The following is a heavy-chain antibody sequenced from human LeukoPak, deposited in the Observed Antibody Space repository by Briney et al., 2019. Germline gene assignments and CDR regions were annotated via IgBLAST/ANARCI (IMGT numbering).Heavy chain of an antibody. V-gene: IGHV3-7*03. CDR2: IKQDGSEK. CDR1: GFMFSSNW. D-gene: IGHD2-2*01. CDR3: ATDIVVVPAAMTMIAFDI. Sequence: GGSLRLSCAASGFMFSSNWMSWVRQAPGKGLEWVANIKQDGSEKYYVDSVKGRFTISRDNAKNSLYLQMNSLRAEDTAVYYCATDIVVVPAAMTMIAFDIWGQGTMVTVSS. J-gene: IGHJ3*02.